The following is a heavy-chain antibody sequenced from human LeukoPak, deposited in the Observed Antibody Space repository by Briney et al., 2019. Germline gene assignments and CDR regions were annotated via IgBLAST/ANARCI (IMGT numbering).Heavy chain of an antibody. D-gene: IGHD3-10*01. J-gene: IGHJ4*02. CDR3: AREGYYYGSGSYQGDY. V-gene: IGHV1-18*04. CDR1: GYTFTSYG. Sequence: ASVKVSCKASGYTFTSYGISWVRQAPGQGLEWMGWISAYNGNTNYAQKLRGRVTMTTDTSTSTAYMELRSLRSDDTAVYYCAREGYYYGSGSYQGDYWGQGTLVTVSS. CDR2: ISAYNGNT.